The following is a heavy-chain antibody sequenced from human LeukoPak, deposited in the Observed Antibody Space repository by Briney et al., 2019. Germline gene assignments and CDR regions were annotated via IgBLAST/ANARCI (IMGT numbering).Heavy chain of an antibody. D-gene: IGHD3-9*01. J-gene: IGHJ6*02. V-gene: IGHV3-7*01. CDR2: IKQDGSEK. CDR1: GFTFSSYW. CDR3: ARSRGPDFDWLLYYYYYGMDV. Sequence: GGSLRLSCAASGFTFSSYWMSWVRQDPGKGLEWVANIKQDGSEKYYVDSVKGRFTISRDNAKNSLYLQMNSLRAEDTAVYYCARSRGPDFDWLLYYYYYGMDVWGQGTTVTVSS.